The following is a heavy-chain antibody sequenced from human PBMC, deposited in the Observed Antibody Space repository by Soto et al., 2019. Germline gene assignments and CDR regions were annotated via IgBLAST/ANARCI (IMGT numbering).Heavy chain of an antibody. Sequence: QITLNESGPTQVKPRQTLTLTCTFSGFSLTTSGVGVGWIRQSPGKAPEWLALIYWDDDKRYSPSLKSSLTITKDTSKTQVVLTMADLDPADTATYYCAPRVLRTVFGLVTTTAIYFDFWGQGTPVAVSS. J-gene: IGHJ4*02. CDR2: IYWDDDK. D-gene: IGHD3-3*01. CDR3: APRVLRTVFGLVTTTAIYFDF. V-gene: IGHV2-5*02. CDR1: GFSLTTSGVG.